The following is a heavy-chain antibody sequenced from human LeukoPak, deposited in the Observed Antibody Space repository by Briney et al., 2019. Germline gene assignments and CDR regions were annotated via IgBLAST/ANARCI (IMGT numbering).Heavy chain of an antibody. CDR1: GFNDSSNY. Sequence: GGSLRLSCAASGFNDSSNYMTWIRRAPGKGLEWVSLIYGADAAYYAESVRGRFMISRDNLKNTLFLQMNSLRVEDTALYYCVTSTGQQFIPYDYWGQGTHVTVSS. CDR2: IYGADAA. J-gene: IGHJ4*02. D-gene: IGHD6-13*01. CDR3: VTSTGQQFIPYDY. V-gene: IGHV3-66*02.